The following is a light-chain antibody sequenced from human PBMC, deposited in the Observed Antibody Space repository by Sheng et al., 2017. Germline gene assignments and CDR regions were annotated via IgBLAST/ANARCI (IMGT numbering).Light chain of an antibody. Sequence: SYELTQPPSVSVSPGQTATISCSGDEFPKQYVFWYHHRPGQAPRLVIFKDTERPIGIPDRFSGSTSGTTVTLTISGVQAEDEGDYYCQSRENSDNWVFGGGTKLTVL. J-gene: IGLJ3*02. CDR2: KDT. CDR1: EFPKQY. V-gene: IGLV3-25*03. CDR3: QSRENSDNWV.